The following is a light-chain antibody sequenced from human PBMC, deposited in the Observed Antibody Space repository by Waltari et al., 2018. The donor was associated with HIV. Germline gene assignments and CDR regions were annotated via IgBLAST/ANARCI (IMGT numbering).Light chain of an antibody. Sequence: SYELTQPPSVSVSPGQTARITCSGDALPKQYVYWYQQKPGQAPVLVIYKDSKSPSGIPERFSGSSSGTTVTLTISGVQAEDETDYYCQSADSSGTYVVFGGGTKLTVL. CDR2: KDS. V-gene: IGLV3-25*03. CDR1: ALPKQY. J-gene: IGLJ2*01. CDR3: QSADSSGTYVV.